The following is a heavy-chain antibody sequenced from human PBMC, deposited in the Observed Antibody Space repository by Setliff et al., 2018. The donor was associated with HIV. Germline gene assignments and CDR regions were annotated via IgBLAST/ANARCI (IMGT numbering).Heavy chain of an antibody. V-gene: IGHV4-39*07. J-gene: IGHJ4*02. D-gene: IGHD3-10*01. Sequence: SETLSLTCTVSGGSISSSSYYWGWIRQPPGKGLEWIGSIYYSGSTYYNPSLKSRVTISVDTSKNQFSLKLSSVTAADTAVYYCARDRHGSGGYYSDYWGQGTLVTVSS. CDR2: IYYSGST. CDR1: GGSISSSSYY. CDR3: ARDRHGSGGYYSDY.